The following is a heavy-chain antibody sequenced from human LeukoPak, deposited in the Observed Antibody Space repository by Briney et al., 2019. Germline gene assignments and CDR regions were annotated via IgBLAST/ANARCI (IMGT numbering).Heavy chain of an antibody. D-gene: IGHD3-9*01. Sequence: PGGSLRLSCAASGFTFSNYAMSWVRQAPGRGLEWVSLIYSGGTTYYADSVKGRFTISRDNSKNTLYLQMNSLRAEDTAVYYCARGYYDILTGSLSPYGMDVWGQGTTVTVSS. CDR3: ARGYYDILTGSLSPYGMDV. CDR1: GFTFSNYA. V-gene: IGHV3-53*01. J-gene: IGHJ6*02. CDR2: IYSGGTT.